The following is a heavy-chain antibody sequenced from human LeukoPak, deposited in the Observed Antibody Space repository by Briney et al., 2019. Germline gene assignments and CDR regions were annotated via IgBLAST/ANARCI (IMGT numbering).Heavy chain of an antibody. J-gene: IGHJ5*02. CDR3: AKDLMVRGVHFRGWFDP. CDR2: IYSGGST. V-gene: IGHV3-66*01. CDR1: GFTVSSNY. Sequence: PGGSLRLSCAASGFTVSSNYMSWVRQAPGKGLEWVSVIYSGGSTYYADSVKGRFTISRDNSKNTLYLQMNSLRAEDTAVYYCAKDLMVRGVHFRGWFDPWGQGTLVTVSS. D-gene: IGHD3-10*01.